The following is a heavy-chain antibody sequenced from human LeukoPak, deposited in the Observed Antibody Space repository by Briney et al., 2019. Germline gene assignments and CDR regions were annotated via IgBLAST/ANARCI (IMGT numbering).Heavy chain of an antibody. D-gene: IGHD6-13*01. V-gene: IGHV1-2*06. CDR1: GYTFTGYY. J-gene: IGHJ6*04. Sequence: GASVKVSCKASGYTFTGYYMHWVRQAPGQGLEWMGRINPNSGGTNYAQKFQDRVTMTRDTSISTAYMELSRLRSDDTAVYYCARDLYVAAAGTMVDVWGKGTTVTVSS. CDR2: INPNSGGT. CDR3: ARDLYVAAAGTMVDV.